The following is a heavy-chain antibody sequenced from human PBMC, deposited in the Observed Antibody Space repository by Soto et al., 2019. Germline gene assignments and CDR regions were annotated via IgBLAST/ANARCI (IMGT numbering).Heavy chain of an antibody. CDR2: ISGSGVST. CDR3: ARDRRIAAAADFYFDS. J-gene: IGHJ4*02. Sequence: VGSLRLSCAASGFTFSSYAMSWVRQAPGKGLEWVSAISGSGVSTYYADSVKGRFTISRDNSKNTLYLQMDSLRAEDTAVYYCARDRRIAAAADFYFDSWGQGTLVTVSS. CDR1: GFTFSSYA. V-gene: IGHV3-23*01. D-gene: IGHD6-13*01.